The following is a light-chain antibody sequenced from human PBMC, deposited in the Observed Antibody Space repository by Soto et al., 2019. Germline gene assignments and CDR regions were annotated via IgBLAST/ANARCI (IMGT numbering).Light chain of an antibody. CDR1: QSIRSN. Sequence: EIVLTQSPATLSLSPGERATLSCRASQSIRSNLAWYQHKPGQAPRLLIYDASNRATGIPGRFSGSGSGTDFTLTISNLEPEDFAVYYCQQHYNWHWTFGQGAKVEIK. J-gene: IGKJ1*01. V-gene: IGKV3D-11*02. CDR2: DAS. CDR3: QQHYNWHWT.